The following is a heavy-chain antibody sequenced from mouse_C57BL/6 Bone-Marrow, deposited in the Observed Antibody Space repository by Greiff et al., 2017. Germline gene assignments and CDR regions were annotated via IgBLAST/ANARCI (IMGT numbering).Heavy chain of an antibody. CDR2: IDPENGDT. CDR3: TTPYYYGRYFDV. CDR1: GFNIKDDY. J-gene: IGHJ1*03. D-gene: IGHD1-1*01. Sequence: VQLQHSGAELVRPGASVKLSCTASGFNIKDDYMHWVKQRPEQGLEWIGWIDPENGDTEYASKFQGKATITADTSSNTAYLQLSSLTSEDTAVYYCTTPYYYGRYFDVWGTGTTVTVSS. V-gene: IGHV14-4*01.